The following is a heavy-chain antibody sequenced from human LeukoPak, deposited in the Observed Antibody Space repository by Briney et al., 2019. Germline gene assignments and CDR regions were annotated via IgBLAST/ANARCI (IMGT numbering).Heavy chain of an antibody. CDR3: ARSKGGRNYIDY. V-gene: IGHV1-2*02. D-gene: IGHD3-16*01. CDR2: INPNSGGT. CDR1: GYTFTGYY. Sequence: ASVKVSCKASGYTFTGYYMHWVRQAPGQGLEWMGWINPNSGGTNYAQKFQGRVTMTRDTSISTAYMELSRLRSDDTAVYYCARSKGGRNYIDYWGQGTLVTVSS. J-gene: IGHJ4*02.